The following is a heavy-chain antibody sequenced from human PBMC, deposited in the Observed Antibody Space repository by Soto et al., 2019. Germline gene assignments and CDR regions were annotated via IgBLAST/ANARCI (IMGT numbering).Heavy chain of an antibody. J-gene: IGHJ6*02. Sequence: QVQLQESGPGLVKPSETLSLACTVSGGSVSSGSYYWIWIRQPPGTGQERIGYISYSGTTNYSPSLKRRVSISVDTSNNQFSMNLRSVTIADTAVYYCARVDRESSTWAVFGVVPNMDVWGQVTTVTVSS. CDR3: ARVDRESSTWAVFGVVPNMDV. CDR2: ISYSGTT. CDR1: GGSVSSGSYY. V-gene: IGHV4-61*01. D-gene: IGHD3-3*01.